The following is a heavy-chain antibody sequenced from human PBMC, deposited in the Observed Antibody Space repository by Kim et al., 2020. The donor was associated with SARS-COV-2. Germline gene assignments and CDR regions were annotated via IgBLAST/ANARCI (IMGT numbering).Heavy chain of an antibody. V-gene: IGHV4-31*03. J-gene: IGHJ4*02. CDR2: IYYSGST. D-gene: IGHD1-26*01. Sequence: SETLSLTCTVSGGSISSGGYYWSWIRQHPGKGLEWIGYIYYSGSTYYNPSLKSRVTISVDTSKNQFSLKLSSVTAADTAVYYCARRSDGMMGYYFDYWGQGTLVTVSS. CDR3: ARRSDGMMGYYFDY. CDR1: GGSISSGGYY.